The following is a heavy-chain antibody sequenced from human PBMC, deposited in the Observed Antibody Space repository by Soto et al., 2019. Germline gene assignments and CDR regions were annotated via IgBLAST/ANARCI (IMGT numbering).Heavy chain of an antibody. J-gene: IGHJ6*02. Sequence: SEQVACKASCYAFTSYGISWGRQAPGQGLEWMGWISAYNGNTNYAQKLQGRVTMTTDTSTGTAYMELRSLRSDDTAVYYCARDQGMAATYGMDVWGQGTTVTVS. V-gene: IGHV1-18*01. CDR3: ARDQGMAATYGMDV. D-gene: IGHD6-13*01. CDR2: ISAYNGNT. CDR1: CYAFTSYG.